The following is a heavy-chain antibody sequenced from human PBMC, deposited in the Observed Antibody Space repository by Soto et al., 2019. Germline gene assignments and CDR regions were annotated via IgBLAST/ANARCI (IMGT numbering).Heavy chain of an antibody. J-gene: IGHJ5*02. CDR2: IFYAGNT. CDR3: ARQAAAPGIDLWFDP. Sequence: QLQLQESGPGLVKPSETLSLTCNVSGGSISSSRSYWAWFRQPPGKELEWIANIFYAGNTYYNPSPNSRAPVTADTSKNEYSLKLNSVTAAATALYYCARQAAAPGIDLWFDPWCQGTLVTVSS. D-gene: IGHD6-13*01. CDR1: GGSISSSRSY. V-gene: IGHV4-39*01.